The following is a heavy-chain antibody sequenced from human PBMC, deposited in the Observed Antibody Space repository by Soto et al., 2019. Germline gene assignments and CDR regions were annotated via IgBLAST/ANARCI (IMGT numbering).Heavy chain of an antibody. CDR2: INPSDGRT. D-gene: IGHD3-3*01. CDR3: ARGSFDYDFWSGYPGVPFDI. CDR1: GYTLTSYY. J-gene: IGHJ3*02. V-gene: IGHV1-46*03. Sequence: ASVKVSCKASGYTLTSYYIHWVRQAPGQGLEWMGVINPSDGRTNYVQKFQGRVTMTRDTSTSTVYMELSSLRSEDTAVYYCARGSFDYDFWSGYPGVPFDIWGQGTMVTVSS.